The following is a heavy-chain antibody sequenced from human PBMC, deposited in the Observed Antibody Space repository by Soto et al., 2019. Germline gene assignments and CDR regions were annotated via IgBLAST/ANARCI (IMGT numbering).Heavy chain of an antibody. V-gene: IGHV4-38-2*01. J-gene: IGHJ4*02. CDR1: GYSITNGSY. Sequence: PSKTPSLTCAVSGYSITNGSYSGWVRQPPGKGLEWIGSIYHSGNTYYNPSLKSRVTISLDTSKNQFSLKMTSVTAEDTASYYCAIVQLDSRGSVQYWGEGSRVSGS. D-gene: IGHD1-1*01. CDR2: IYHSGNT. CDR3: AIVQLDSRGSVQY.